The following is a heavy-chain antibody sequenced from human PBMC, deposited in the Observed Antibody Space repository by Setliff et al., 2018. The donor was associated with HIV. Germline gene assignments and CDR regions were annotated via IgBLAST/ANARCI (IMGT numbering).Heavy chain of an antibody. V-gene: IGHV4-39*02. CDR3: ARLGSGWNWVTRIDY. D-gene: IGHD6-19*01. J-gene: IGHJ4*02. CDR2: IYYTGNT. Sequence: TLSLTCNVSGASLSGSGFYWGWPRQPPGKGLQWIGSIYYTGNTYYNLSLTSRVTISLDTSKNLFFLTVRSVTAADTGIYYCARLGSGWNWVTRIDYWGRGTPVTVSS. CDR1: GASLSGSGFY.